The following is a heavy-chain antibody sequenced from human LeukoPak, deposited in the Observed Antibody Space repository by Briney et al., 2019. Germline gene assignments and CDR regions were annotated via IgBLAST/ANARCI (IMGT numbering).Heavy chain of an antibody. D-gene: IGHD3-3*01. CDR3: AGSVYRNWFDP. CDR2: INHSGST. J-gene: IGHJ5*02. CDR1: GGSFSGYY. V-gene: IGHV4-34*01. Sequence: SETLSLTCAVYGGSFSGYYWSWIRQPPGKGLEWIGEINHSGSTNYNPSLKSRVTISVDTSKNQFSLKLSSVTAADTAVYYCAGSVYRNWFDPWGQGTLVTVSS.